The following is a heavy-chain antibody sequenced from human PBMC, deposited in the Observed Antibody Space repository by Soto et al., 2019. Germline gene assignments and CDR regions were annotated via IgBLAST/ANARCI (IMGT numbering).Heavy chain of an antibody. CDR1: GGSISSYY. Sequence: TCTVSGGSISSYYWSWIRQPPGKGLEWIGYIYHNGNTFYNPSLKSRVTISLDTSNNHFSLRLSSVTAADTAVYYCARKSGDIYFFNYWGQGALVTV. J-gene: IGHJ4*02. V-gene: IGHV4-59*08. CDR3: ARKSGDIYFFNY. D-gene: IGHD1-26*01. CDR2: IYHNGNT.